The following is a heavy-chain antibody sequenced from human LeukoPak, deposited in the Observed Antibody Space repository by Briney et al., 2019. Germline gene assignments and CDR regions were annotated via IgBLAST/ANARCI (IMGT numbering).Heavy chain of an antibody. D-gene: IGHD5-24*01. J-gene: IGHJ4*02. CDR2: IWYDGSNK. CDR3: AKDLGEMATIHGTGPLCAFDY. V-gene: IGHV3-33*06. CDR1: GFTFTSYG. Sequence: GGSMRLSCAASGFTFTSYGMHWVRQAPGKGLEWVAVIWYDGSNKYYADSVKGRFTISRDNSKNTLYLQMNSLRAEDTAVYYCAKDLGEMATIHGTGPLCAFDYWGQGTLVTVSS.